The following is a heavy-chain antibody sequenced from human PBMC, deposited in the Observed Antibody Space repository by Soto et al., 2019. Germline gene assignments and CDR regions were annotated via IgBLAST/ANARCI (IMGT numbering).Heavy chain of an antibody. CDR1: GGSISSNNW. Sequence: PSETLSLTCAVSGGSISSNNWWSWVRQPPGKGLEWIGEIYHSGSTNYNPSLESRVTILVDKSKNKFSLNLSSVTAADTAVYYCARETYGDYVGYFDPWGQGIQVTVSS. V-gene: IGHV4-4*02. CDR3: ARETYGDYVGYFDP. J-gene: IGHJ5*02. CDR2: IYHSGST. D-gene: IGHD4-17*01.